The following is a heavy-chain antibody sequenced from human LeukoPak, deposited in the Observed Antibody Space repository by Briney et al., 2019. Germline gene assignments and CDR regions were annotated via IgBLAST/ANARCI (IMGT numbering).Heavy chain of an antibody. Sequence: PGGSLRLSCAASGFTFSSYAMSWVRQAPGKGLEWVSAISGSGGSTYYADSVKGRFTISRDNSKNTLYLQMNSLRAEDTAVYYCARDHITMVRGGQGPPYGYYFDYWGQGTLVTVSS. CDR1: GFTFSSYA. CDR3: ARDHITMVRGGQGPPYGYYFDY. J-gene: IGHJ4*02. CDR2: ISGSGGST. V-gene: IGHV3-23*01. D-gene: IGHD3-10*01.